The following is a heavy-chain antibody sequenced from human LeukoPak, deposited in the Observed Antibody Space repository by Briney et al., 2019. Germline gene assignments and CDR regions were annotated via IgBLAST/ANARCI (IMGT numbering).Heavy chain of an antibody. D-gene: IGHD6-13*01. CDR1: GFTFSSYG. V-gene: IGHV3-30*03. Sequence: PGGSLRLSCAASGFTFSSYGMHWVRQAPGKGLGCVAVISYDGSNKYYADSVKGRFTISGDNSKNTLYLQMNSLRAEDTAVYYCLYSSSSGDYWGQGTLVTVSS. J-gene: IGHJ4*02. CDR3: LYSSSSGDY. CDR2: ISYDGSNK.